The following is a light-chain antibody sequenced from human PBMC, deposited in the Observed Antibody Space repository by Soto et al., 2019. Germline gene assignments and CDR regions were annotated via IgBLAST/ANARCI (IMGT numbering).Light chain of an antibody. V-gene: IGKV3-15*01. Sequence: EIVMTQSPATLSVSPGERVTLSCRASQSISTKLAWSQQKPGQAPRLLIYGASTRASGVPARFSGSGSGTDFTLTIDSLQSEDFAVYYCQQYSALRTFGQGTKVDIK. J-gene: IGKJ1*01. CDR2: GAS. CDR3: QQYSALRT. CDR1: QSISTK.